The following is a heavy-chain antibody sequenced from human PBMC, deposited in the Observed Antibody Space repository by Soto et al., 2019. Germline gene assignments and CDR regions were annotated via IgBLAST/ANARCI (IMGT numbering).Heavy chain of an antibody. CDR3: ASVRGYSGYDPGRFFDY. CDR1: GGTFSSYT. Sequence: QVQLVQSGAEVKKPGSSVKVSCKASGGTFSSYTISWVRQAPGQGLEWMGRIIPILGIANYAQKFQGRVTITADKSTSTAYMELRSLRSEDTAVYYCASVRGYSGYDPGRFFDYWGQGTLVTVSS. V-gene: IGHV1-69*02. D-gene: IGHD5-12*01. J-gene: IGHJ4*02. CDR2: IIPILGIA.